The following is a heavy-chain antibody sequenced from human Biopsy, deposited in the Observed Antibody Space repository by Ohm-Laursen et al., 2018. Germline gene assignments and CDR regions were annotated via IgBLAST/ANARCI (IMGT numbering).Heavy chain of an antibody. CDR2: ISWDSGRI. Sequence: SLRLSCAASGFTVNDHAMHWVRQPPGKGLEWVSGISWDSGRIGYADSVKGRFTVSRDNAKKSLYLEMNRRRPEDKPFFYCTKDLFPAGTDVWGQGTTVTVSS. V-gene: IGHV3-9*01. CDR3: TKDLFPAGTDV. CDR1: GFTVNDHA. J-gene: IGHJ6*02.